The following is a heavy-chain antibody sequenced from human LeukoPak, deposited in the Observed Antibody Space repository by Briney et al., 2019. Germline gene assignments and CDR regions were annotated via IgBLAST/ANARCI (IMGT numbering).Heavy chain of an antibody. CDR3: AKDPTGYSSGWYEKTYYYYGMDV. CDR1: GFTFSSYG. CDR2: IRYDGSNK. D-gene: IGHD6-19*01. Sequence: GGSLRLSCAASGFTFSSYGMHWVRHAPGKGLELVAFIRYDGSNKYYADSVKGRFTISRDNSKNTLYLQMNSLRAEDTAVYYCAKDPTGYSSGWYEKTYYYYGMDVWGQGTTVTVSS. V-gene: IGHV3-30*02. J-gene: IGHJ6*02.